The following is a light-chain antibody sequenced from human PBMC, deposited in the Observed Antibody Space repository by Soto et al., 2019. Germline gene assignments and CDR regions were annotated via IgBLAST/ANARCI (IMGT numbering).Light chain of an antibody. CDR1: QSIISH. CDR3: QQRSTWPLT. J-gene: IGKJ4*01. Sequence: EILLTQSPATLSLSPGERAALSCRAPQSIISHLAWYQQKPGQAPRLLIYDASNRATGIPARFSGSGSGTDFTLTISSLEPEDFAVYYCQQRSTWPLTFGGGTKVEIK. V-gene: IGKV3-11*01. CDR2: DAS.